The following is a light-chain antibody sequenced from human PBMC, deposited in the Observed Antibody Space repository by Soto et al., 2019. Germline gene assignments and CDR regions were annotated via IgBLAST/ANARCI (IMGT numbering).Light chain of an antibody. CDR2: GVS. Sequence: EIVLTQFPGTLSLSPGERATLTCRVSQSVNAGYLAWYQQKPGQAPRLLFYGVSNRAAGIPDRFSGSGSGTDFTLTISSLEPEDFAVYYCQVYGSSPRYTFGQGTKVDIK. CDR3: QVYGSSPRYT. CDR1: QSVNAGY. V-gene: IGKV3-20*01. J-gene: IGKJ2*01.